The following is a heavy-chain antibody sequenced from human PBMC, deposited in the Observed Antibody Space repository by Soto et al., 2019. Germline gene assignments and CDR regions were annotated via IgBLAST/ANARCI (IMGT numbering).Heavy chain of an antibody. CDR1: GDSISSAY. J-gene: IGHJ4*02. Sequence: SETLSLTCSVSGDSISSAYWSWIRQPPGRGLEWIAYIDYSGATHPNPSLKSRVTMSLDTSKNQFSLKLNSLTASDTAVYFCARHSGSFDFDSWGQGTLVTVSS. CDR2: IDYSGAT. V-gene: IGHV4-59*01. D-gene: IGHD1-26*01. CDR3: ARHSGSFDFDS.